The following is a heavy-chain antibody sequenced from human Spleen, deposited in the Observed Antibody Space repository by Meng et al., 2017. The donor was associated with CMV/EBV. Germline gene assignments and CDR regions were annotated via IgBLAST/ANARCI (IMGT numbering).Heavy chain of an antibody. Sequence: GESLKISCAASGFTVSSNYMSWVRQAPGKGLEWVSVIYSGGSTYYADSVKGRFTISRDNSKNTLYLQMNSLRAEDTAVYYCARVPGDYGDYEYDYWGQGTLVTVSS. CDR1: GFTVSSNY. V-gene: IGHV3-66*02. CDR2: IYSGGST. CDR3: ARVPGDYGDYEYDY. D-gene: IGHD4-17*01. J-gene: IGHJ4*02.